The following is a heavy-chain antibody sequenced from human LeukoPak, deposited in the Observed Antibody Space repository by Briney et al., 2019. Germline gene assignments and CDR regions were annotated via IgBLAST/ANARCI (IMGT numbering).Heavy chain of an antibody. CDR3: ARDPSAVTGYFDY. V-gene: IGHV3-23*01. Sequence: PGGSLRLSCTASGFTFDSYAMSWVRQAPGKGLEWVSSISGGSEDTYFADSVKGRFTISRDNSKSTLYLQMNSLRAEDTAVYYCARDPSAVTGYFDYWGQGTLVTVSS. CDR2: ISGGSEDT. CDR1: GFTFDSYA. D-gene: IGHD6-19*01. J-gene: IGHJ4*02.